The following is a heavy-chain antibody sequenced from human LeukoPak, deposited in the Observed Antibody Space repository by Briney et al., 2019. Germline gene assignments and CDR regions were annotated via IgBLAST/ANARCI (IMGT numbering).Heavy chain of an antibody. J-gene: IGHJ6*02. Sequence: ETLSLTCAVYGGSFSGYYWSWIRQPPGKGLEWVANINHEGGDIHYVDSVKGRFTISRDNAKDSLYLQMNSLRAEDTAVYYCATYINWVAGDVWGQGTTVTVSS. D-gene: IGHD1-1*01. V-gene: IGHV3-7*01. CDR1: GGSFSGYY. CDR2: INHEGGDI. CDR3: ATYINWVAGDV.